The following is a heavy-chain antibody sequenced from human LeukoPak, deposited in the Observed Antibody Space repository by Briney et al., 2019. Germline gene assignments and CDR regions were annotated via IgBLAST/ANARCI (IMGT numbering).Heavy chain of an antibody. Sequence: SETLSLTCTVSGGSISSYYWSWIRQPPGKGLEWIGYIYYSGSTNYNPSLKSRVTISVDTSKNQFSLKLSSVTAADTAVYYCARQHAPGIAAAGAPFDYWGQGTLVTVSS. V-gene: IGHV4-59*08. J-gene: IGHJ4*02. CDR1: GGSISSYY. CDR2: IYYSGST. CDR3: ARQHAPGIAAAGAPFDY. D-gene: IGHD6-13*01.